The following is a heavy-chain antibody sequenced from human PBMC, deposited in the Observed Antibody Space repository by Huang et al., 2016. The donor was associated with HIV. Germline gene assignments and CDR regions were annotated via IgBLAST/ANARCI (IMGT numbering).Heavy chain of an antibody. CDR1: GGSFRNFA. CDR3: ATVDYYDTSGPQRGYFDN. Sequence: QVQLVQSGAEVKKPGSSVKVSCKASGGSFRNFAIGWVRQAPGQGLEWMGGIIPTLGTANYEQKCQGRVTIIADESTSTAYMELSSLRSEDTAVYYCATVDYYDTSGPQRGYFDNWGQGTLVTVSS. V-gene: IGHV1-69*01. D-gene: IGHD3-22*01. CDR2: IIPTLGTA. J-gene: IGHJ4*02.